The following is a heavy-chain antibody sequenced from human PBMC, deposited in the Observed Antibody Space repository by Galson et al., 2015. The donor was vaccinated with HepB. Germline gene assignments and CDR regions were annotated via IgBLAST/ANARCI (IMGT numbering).Heavy chain of an antibody. Sequence: SLRLSCAASGFTFSSYWMSWVRQAPGKGLEWVANIKQDGSEKYYVDSVKGRFTISRDNAKNSLYLQMNSLRAEDTAVYYCASGPQTILWFGDRNGQGWGQGTLVTVSS. J-gene: IGHJ4*02. CDR3: ASGPQTILWFGDRNGQG. V-gene: IGHV3-7*03. CDR2: IKQDGSEK. D-gene: IGHD3-10*01. CDR1: GFTFSSYW.